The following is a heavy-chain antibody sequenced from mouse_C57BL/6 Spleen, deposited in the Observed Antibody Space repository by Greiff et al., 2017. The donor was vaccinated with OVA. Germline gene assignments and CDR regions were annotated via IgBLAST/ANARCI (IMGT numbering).Heavy chain of an antibody. Sequence: ESGPGLVKPSQSLSLTCSVTGYSLTSGYYWNWIRQFPGNTLVWMGYISYDGRNNYNPSLKNRISITRDTSKNQFFLKLNSLTTEDTATYYYARGGLTGTIAYWGQGTLVTVSA. CDR2: ISYDGRN. V-gene: IGHV3-6*01. J-gene: IGHJ3*01. CDR1: GYSLTSGYY. CDR3: ARGGLTGTIAY. D-gene: IGHD4-1*01.